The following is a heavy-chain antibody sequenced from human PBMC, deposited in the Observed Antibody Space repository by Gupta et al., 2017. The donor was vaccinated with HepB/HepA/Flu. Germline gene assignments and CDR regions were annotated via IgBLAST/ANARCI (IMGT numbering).Heavy chain of an antibody. CDR2: IYYSGST. Sequence: QVQLLESGPGLVKPFQTLSPPCTVSRGSVSTGAYYWRWIRQPPGKGLEWIGYIYYSGSTYYNPSLKSRVTISVDTSKNQFSLKLSSVTAADTAVYYCARAGRGYSYGTLDYWGQGTLVTVSS. D-gene: IGHD5-18*01. J-gene: IGHJ4*02. CDR1: RGSVSTGAYY. V-gene: IGHV4-30-4*01. CDR3: ARAGRGYSYGTLDY.